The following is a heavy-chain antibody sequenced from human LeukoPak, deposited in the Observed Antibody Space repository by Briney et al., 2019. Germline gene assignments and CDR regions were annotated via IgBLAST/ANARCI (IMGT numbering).Heavy chain of an antibody. J-gene: IGHJ3*02. CDR2: MNPNSGSI. D-gene: IGHD1-1*01. CDR3: VRGKNDGGAFNI. V-gene: IGHV1-8*03. CDR1: GYDFINYD. Sequence: ASVKVSCKASGYDFINYDINWVRQAPGQGLEWMGWMNPNSGSIGYAQKFQGRVTITGNTPTSTSYMEMSSLRYEDTAMYYCVRGKNDGGAFNIWGQGTMVAVSS.